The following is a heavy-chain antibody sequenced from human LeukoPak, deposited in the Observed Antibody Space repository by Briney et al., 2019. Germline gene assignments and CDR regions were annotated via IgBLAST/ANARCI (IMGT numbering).Heavy chain of an antibody. V-gene: IGHV1-2*02. D-gene: IGHD1/OR15-1a*01. CDR3: TRDSNNRPCDY. CDR2: INPKSGGT. CDR1: GYTFTDYY. J-gene: IGHJ4*02. Sequence: ASVKVSCKASGYTFTDYYIHWVRQAPGQGLELMGWINPKSGGTNYAQKFQGRVTMTRDTSINTAYMELSSLTSDDTAMYYCTRDSNNRPCDYWGQGTLVTASS.